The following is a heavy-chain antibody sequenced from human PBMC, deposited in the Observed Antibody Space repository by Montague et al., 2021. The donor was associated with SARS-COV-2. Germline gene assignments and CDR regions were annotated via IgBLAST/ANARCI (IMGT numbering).Heavy chain of an antibody. CDR2: IRQDGSDK. J-gene: IGHJ5*02. V-gene: IGHV3-7*01. D-gene: IGHD4-17*01. CDR3: TRDRDYGDYLNWFNP. Sequence: RLSLSASGFTISSYWMSWVRQAPGKGLEWVANIRQDGSDKYYLDSVRGRFTIFRDNAKNSLYLQMNSPTAEDTGVYYCTRDRDYGDYLNWFNPWGQGTLVTVSS. CDR1: GFTISSYW.